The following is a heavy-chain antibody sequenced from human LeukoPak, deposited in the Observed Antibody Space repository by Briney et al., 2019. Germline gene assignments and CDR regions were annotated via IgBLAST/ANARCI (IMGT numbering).Heavy chain of an antibody. CDR2: INHSGST. CDR1: GGSFSGYY. V-gene: IGHV4-34*01. J-gene: IGHJ5*02. D-gene: IGHD6-19*01. CDR3: AGSSGWTWWFDP. Sequence: SETLSLTCAVYGGSFSGYYWSWIRQPPGKGLEWIGEINHSGSTNYNPSLKSRVTISVDRSKNQFSLKLSSVTAADTAVYYCAGSSGWTWWFDPWGQGTLVTVSS.